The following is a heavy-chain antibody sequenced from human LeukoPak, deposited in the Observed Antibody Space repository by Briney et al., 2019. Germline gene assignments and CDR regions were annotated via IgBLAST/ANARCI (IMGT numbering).Heavy chain of an antibody. CDR2: ISGFSGNT. J-gene: IGHJ4*02. CDR1: GYAFNNYS. D-gene: IGHD2-15*01. V-gene: IGHV1-18*04. Sequence: ASVKVSCKAFGYAFNNYSIGWVRQAPGQGLEWVGWISGFSGNTNYAQNLQGRVTMTTDTSTSTAYMELSSLRSEDTAVYYCAMGYSHPLDYWGQGTLVTVSS. CDR3: AMGYSHPLDY.